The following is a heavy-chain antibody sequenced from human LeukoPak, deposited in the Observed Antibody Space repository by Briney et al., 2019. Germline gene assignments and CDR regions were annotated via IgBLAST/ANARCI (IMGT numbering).Heavy chain of an antibody. CDR2: LYPGVST. CDR3: ARMKFYDSTGHSPGHYMDV. Sequence: SETLSLTCTVSGGPMYIYYWSWIRQSAGKGLEWIGRLYPGVSTDYNPSLKSRVTMSVDASKKQFALKLSAVTAADTAVYYCARMKFYDSTGHSPGHYMDVWGKGTTAIVSS. J-gene: IGHJ6*03. D-gene: IGHD3-22*01. CDR1: GGPMYIYY. V-gene: IGHV4-4*07.